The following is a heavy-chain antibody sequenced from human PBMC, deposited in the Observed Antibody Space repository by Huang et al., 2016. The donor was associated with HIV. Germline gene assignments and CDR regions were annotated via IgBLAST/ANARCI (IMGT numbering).Heavy chain of an antibody. V-gene: IGHV3-30*18. CDR3: AKGGSAAAVLDF. CDR2: ISYDGKTK. CDR1: GFTFSSSG. D-gene: IGHD6-13*01. Sequence: QVQLVESGGGVVQPGRSLRISCAASGFTFSSSGMHWGRQARGKWLGGVAVISYDGKTKYYADSVKGRFSSSRDKSKTTVYLQLNSLRVEDTAVYYCAKGGSAAAVLDFWGQGTLVTVSS. J-gene: IGHJ4*02.